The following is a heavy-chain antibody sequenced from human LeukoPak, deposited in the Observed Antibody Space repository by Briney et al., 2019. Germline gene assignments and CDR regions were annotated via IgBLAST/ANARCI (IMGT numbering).Heavy chain of an antibody. Sequence: SETLSLTCNVSGASVSSGSYYWSWIRQPPGKELEWIGYIYYSGSTYYNPSLKSRVTISVDTSKNQFSLKLSSVTAADTAVYYCARDGDTAYDYWGQGTLVTVSS. CDR2: IYYSGST. V-gene: IGHV4-61*01. J-gene: IGHJ4*02. D-gene: IGHD5-18*01. CDR3: ARDGDTAYDY. CDR1: GASVSSGSYY.